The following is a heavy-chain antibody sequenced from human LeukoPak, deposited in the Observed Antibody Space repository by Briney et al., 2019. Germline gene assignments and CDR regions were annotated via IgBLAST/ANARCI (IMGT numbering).Heavy chain of an antibody. J-gene: IGHJ4*02. Sequence: GGSLRLSCAASGFTFSSYNINWVRQAPGKGLEWVSSISSSSSYIYYADSVKGRFTISRDNAKNSLYLQMNSLRDEDTAEYYCARDVMVRGALYLDYWGQGTLVTVSS. V-gene: IGHV3-21*01. D-gene: IGHD3-10*01. CDR1: GFTFSSYN. CDR3: ARDVMVRGALYLDY. CDR2: ISSSSSYI.